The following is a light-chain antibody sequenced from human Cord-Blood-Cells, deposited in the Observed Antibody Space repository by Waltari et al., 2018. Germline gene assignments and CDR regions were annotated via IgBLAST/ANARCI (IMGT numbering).Light chain of an antibody. Sequence: EIVLTQSPGTLSLSPGERATLSCRASQRVSSSYLAWYQQKPGQAPRLLIYGASSRATGIPDRFSGSGSGTDFTLTISRLEPADVAVYYCQQYGSSPLTFGPGTKVDIK. CDR3: QQYGSSPLT. J-gene: IGKJ3*01. CDR2: GAS. CDR1: QRVSSSY. V-gene: IGKV3-20*01.